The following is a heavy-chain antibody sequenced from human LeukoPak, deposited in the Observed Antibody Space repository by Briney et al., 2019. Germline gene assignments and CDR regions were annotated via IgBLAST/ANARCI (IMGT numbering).Heavy chain of an antibody. CDR2: IYPGDSDT. J-gene: IGHJ5*02. CDR3: ARSSYSSGWYWFDP. D-gene: IGHD6-19*01. CDR1: GYRFTSYW. Sequence: GESLKIPCKGSGYRFTSYWIGWVRQMPGKGLEWMGIIYPGDSDTRYSPSFQGQVTISADKSISTAYLQWSSLKASDTAMYYCARSSYSSGWYWFDPWGQGTLVTVSS. V-gene: IGHV5-51*01.